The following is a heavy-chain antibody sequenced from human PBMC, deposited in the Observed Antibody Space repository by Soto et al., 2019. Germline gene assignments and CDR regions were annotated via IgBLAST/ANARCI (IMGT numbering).Heavy chain of an antibody. D-gene: IGHD3-10*01. CDR2: ITPSGGST. CDR1: GFPFSDYA. J-gene: IGHJ4*02. CDR3: SRVDPGETSPFDH. V-gene: IGHV3-23*01. Sequence: GSLRLSCAASGFPFSDYAMSWVRQAPGKGLEWVSIITPSGGSTYYAECFKGRFTISSDTSTSTVYLEMSSLRSEDTAVYYCSRVDPGETSPFDHWGQGTLVTVSS.